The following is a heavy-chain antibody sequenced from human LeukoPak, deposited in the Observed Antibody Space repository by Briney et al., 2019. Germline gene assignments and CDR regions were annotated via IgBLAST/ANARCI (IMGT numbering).Heavy chain of an antibody. V-gene: IGHV3-30-3*01. CDR2: ISYDGSNK. CDR3: ARSRIDYYYYGMDV. CDR1: GFTFSSYA. Sequence: PGRSLRLSCAASGFTFSSYAMHWVRQAPGKGLEWVAVISYDGSNKYCADSVKGRFTISRDNSKNTLYLQMNSLRAEDTAVYYCARSRIDYYYYGMDVWGQGTTVTVSS. J-gene: IGHJ6*02.